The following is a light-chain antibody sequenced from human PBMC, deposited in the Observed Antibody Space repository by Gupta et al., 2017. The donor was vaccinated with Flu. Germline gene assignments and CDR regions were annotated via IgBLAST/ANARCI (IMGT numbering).Light chain of an antibody. CDR1: QSVSSN. J-gene: IGKJ4*01. V-gene: IGKV3-15*01. Sequence: ATLSGSPGERATLSCRASQSVSSNLAWYQQKPGQAPRLLIYGASTRATGIPARFSGSGSGTEFTLTISSLQSEDFAVYYCQQYNNWPPLTFGGGTXVEIK. CDR2: GAS. CDR3: QQYNNWPPLT.